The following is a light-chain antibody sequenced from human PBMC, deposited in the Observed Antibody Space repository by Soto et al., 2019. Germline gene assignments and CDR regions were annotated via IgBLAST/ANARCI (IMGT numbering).Light chain of an antibody. V-gene: IGKV3-20*01. Sequence: EVVLTQSPGTLSLSPGDRTTLSCRASQSVSSSYLAWYQQKPGQAPKLLIYAASSMATGIPDRFSGSGSGTEFNLTINRLEPEDFAIYYCQQYGRLPLTFGQGTKVEIK. CDR3: QQYGRLPLT. CDR2: AAS. CDR1: QSVSSSY. J-gene: IGKJ1*01.